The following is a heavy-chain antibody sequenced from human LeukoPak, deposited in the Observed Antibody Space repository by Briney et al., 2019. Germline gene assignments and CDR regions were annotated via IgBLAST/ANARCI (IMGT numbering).Heavy chain of an antibody. V-gene: IGHV1-69*06. CDR2: IIPIFGTA. D-gene: IGHD6-19*01. Sequence: SVKVSCKASGGTFSSYAISWVRQAPGQGLEWMGGIIPIFGTANYAQKSQGRVTITADKSTSTAYMELSSLRSEDTAVYYCARSVRGWLDDAFDIWGQGTMVTVSS. CDR1: GGTFSSYA. J-gene: IGHJ3*02. CDR3: ARSVRGWLDDAFDI.